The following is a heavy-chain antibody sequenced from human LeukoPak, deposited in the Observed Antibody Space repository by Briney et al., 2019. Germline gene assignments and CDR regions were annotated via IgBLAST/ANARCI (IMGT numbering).Heavy chain of an antibody. J-gene: IGHJ4*02. CDR1: GSSFTSYW. V-gene: IGHV5-51*01. CDR3: ARSRDHYAPYDY. D-gene: IGHD2-2*01. CDR2: SYSGDSDT. Sequence: GEPLQTSCMCAGSSFTSYWIGWVRQMPGKGMGWRGISYSGDSDTRYSPSFQGQVTISADKSISTAFPQWSSLKASDTAMYYCARSRDHYAPYDYWGQGTLVTVSS.